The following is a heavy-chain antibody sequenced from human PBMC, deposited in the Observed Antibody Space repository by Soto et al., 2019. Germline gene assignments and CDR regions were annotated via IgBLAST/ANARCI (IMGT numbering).Heavy chain of an antibody. D-gene: IGHD2-21*01. Sequence: PGGSLRLSCAASGFTFDIYWMSWVRQAPGKGLEWLSHISPKSTYRNYADSVKGRFTISRDNTKSSLFLQMNSLGVEDTAVYYCARGGGGGLFEHWGQGVLVTVSS. CDR1: GFTFDIYW. V-gene: IGHV3-21*05. J-gene: IGHJ4*02. CDR2: ISPKSTYR. CDR3: ARGGGGGLFEH.